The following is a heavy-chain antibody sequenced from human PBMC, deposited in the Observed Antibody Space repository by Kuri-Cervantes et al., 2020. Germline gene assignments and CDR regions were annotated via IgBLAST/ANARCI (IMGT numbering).Heavy chain of an antibody. CDR2: INHSGST. D-gene: IGHD3-9*01. CDR1: GGSISSSNW. J-gene: IGHJ6*02. CDR3: ARELSYYDILTGYSYYYGMDV. Sequence: SCAVSGGSISSSNWWSWVRQPPGKGLEWIGEINHSGSTNYNPSLKSRVTISVDTSKNQFSLKLSSVTAADTAVYYCARELSYYDILTGYSYYYGMDVWGQGTTVTVSS. V-gene: IGHV4-4*02.